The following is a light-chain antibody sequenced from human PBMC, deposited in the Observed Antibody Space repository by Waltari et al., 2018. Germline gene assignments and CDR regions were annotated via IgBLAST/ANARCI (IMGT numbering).Light chain of an antibody. J-gene: IGKJ4*01. V-gene: IGKV4-1*01. Sequence: DIVMTQSPESLAVSLGERATINCKTRESVLYSSNNKNHLAWYQQKPGQPPKLLIYWASTRESGVPDRFSGSGSETDFTLTVSSLQAEDVAVYYCQQYYNTPLTFGGGTKVEIK. CDR3: QQYYNTPLT. CDR2: WAS. CDR1: ESVLYSSNNKNH.